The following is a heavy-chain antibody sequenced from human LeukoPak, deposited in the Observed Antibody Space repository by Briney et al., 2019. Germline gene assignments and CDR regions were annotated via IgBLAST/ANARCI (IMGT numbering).Heavy chain of an antibody. D-gene: IGHD2-21*01. Sequence: GGSLRLSCEASEFTFSSYEMNWVRQAPGKGLEWVSYIAAGGTYIRYADSVRGRFTIPRDNAKNSLYLQMDSLKSEDTAVYYCARETQACGGDCYDYWGQGTQVTVSS. J-gene: IGHJ4*02. CDR1: EFTFSSYE. CDR3: ARETQACGGDCYDY. CDR2: IAAGGTYI. V-gene: IGHV3-48*03.